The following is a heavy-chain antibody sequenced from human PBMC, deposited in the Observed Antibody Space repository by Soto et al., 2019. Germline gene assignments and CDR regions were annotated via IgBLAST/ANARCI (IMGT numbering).Heavy chain of an antibody. CDR2: INPNSGGT. J-gene: IGHJ4*02. V-gene: IGHV1-2*02. CDR3: ARDLSSPDIVVVPAARFPDY. CDR1: GYTFTGYY. D-gene: IGHD2-2*01. Sequence: WASVKVSCKASGYTFTGYYMHWVRQAPGQGLEWMGWINPNSGGTNYAQKFQGRVTMTRDTSISTAYMELSRLRSDDTAVYYCARDLSSPDIVVVPAARFPDYWGQGTLVTVSS.